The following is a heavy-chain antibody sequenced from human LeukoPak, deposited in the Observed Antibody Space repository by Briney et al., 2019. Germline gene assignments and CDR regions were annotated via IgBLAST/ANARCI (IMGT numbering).Heavy chain of an antibody. CDR1: GLTFTNFQ. CDR2: IDSSGSTI. CDR3: TNTIFGGVSLSRIDY. V-gene: IGHV3-48*03. Sequence: GGSLRLSCAASGLTFTNFQMNWVRQAPGKTLEWVSSIDSSGSTIYYGDSVKGRFTISRDDSKNTLYLQMNSLKTEDTAVYYCTNTIFGGVSLSRIDYWGQGTLVTVSS. D-gene: IGHD3-3*01. J-gene: IGHJ4*02.